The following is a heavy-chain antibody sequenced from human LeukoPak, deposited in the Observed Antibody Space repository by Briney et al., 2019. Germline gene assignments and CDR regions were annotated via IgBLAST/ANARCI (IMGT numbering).Heavy chain of an antibody. CDR1: GFTFSSYG. D-gene: IGHD6-13*01. Sequence: GWSLRLSCAASGFTFSSYGMHWVRQAPGKGLEWVAFIRYDGSNKYYADSVKGRFTISRDNSKNTLYLQMNSLRAEDTAVYYCAKVLDSLNSSWQYYFDYWGQRPLVTVSS. J-gene: IGHJ4*02. CDR2: IRYDGSNK. V-gene: IGHV3-30*02. CDR3: AKVLDSLNSSWQYYFDY.